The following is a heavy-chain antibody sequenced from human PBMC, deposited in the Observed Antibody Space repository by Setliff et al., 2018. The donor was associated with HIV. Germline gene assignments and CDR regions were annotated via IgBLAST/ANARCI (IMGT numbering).Heavy chain of an antibody. CDR3: ARESPDGLDV. J-gene: IGHJ6*02. CDR1: GGSLTGYF. CDR2: IQGNGDT. Sequence: SETLSLTCAVYGGSLTGYFWTWIRQSPGKGLEWIGRIQGNGDTTYNPSLKSRVTISRDTAKNEFSVKLTSVTAADTAVYYCARESPDGLDVWGQGTTVTVSS. V-gene: IGHV4-34*01.